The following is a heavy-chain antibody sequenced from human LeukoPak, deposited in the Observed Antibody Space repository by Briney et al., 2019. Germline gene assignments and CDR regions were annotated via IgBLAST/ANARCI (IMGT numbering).Heavy chain of an antibody. CDR2: IYYSGST. V-gene: IGHV4-39*01. J-gene: IGHJ3*02. D-gene: IGHD4-11*01. CDR1: GGSISSSSDY. CDR3: ARRDYLFAFDI. Sequence: SETLSLTCTVSGGSISSSSDYWGWIRQPPGKALAWIGSIYYSGSTYYNPSLKSRVTISVDTSKNQFSLKLSSVTAADTAVYYCARRDYLFAFDIWGQGTMVTVSS.